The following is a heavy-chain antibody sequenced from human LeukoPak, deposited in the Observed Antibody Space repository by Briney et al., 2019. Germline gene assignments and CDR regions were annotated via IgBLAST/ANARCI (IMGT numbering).Heavy chain of an antibody. D-gene: IGHD2-15*01. V-gene: IGHV3-48*02. Sequence: GGSLRLSCAASGFTFSSYSINWLRQAPGQGLEWVSYISHTSSPIYYADSVKGRFTISRDNAKNSLYLQMNSLRDEDTAVYYCARDVGWAFDYWGQGILVTVSS. CDR2: ISHTSSPI. CDR1: GFTFSSYS. CDR3: ARDVGWAFDY. J-gene: IGHJ4*02.